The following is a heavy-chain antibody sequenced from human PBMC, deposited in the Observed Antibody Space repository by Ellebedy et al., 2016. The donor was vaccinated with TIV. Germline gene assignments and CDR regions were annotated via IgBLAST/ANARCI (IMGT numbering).Heavy chain of an antibody. J-gene: IGHJ4*02. V-gene: IGHV3-74*01. Sequence: HTGGSLRLXCGASGFTFSSHWMHWVRQAPGKGLVWVSNISSDGSITNYADSVKGRFTISRDNAKNTLYLQMNSLRAEDTAVYHCVRSIGGSSGYWGQGTLVAVSS. CDR2: ISSDGSIT. CDR1: GFTFSSHW. D-gene: IGHD2-15*01. CDR3: VRSIGGSSGY.